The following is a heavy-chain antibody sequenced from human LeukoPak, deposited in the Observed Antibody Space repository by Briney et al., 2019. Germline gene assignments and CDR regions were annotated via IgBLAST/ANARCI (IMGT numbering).Heavy chain of an antibody. J-gene: IGHJ4*02. CDR1: GFTFDDYA. D-gene: IGHD3-10*01. CDR2: ISWNSGSI. Sequence: PGGSLRLSCAASGFTFDDYAMHWVRQAPGKGLEWVSGISWNSGSIGYADSVKGRFTISRDNAKNSLYLQMNSLRAEDTALYYCGSGSYYSNIDYWGQGTLVTVSS. CDR3: GSGSYYSNIDY. V-gene: IGHV3-9*01.